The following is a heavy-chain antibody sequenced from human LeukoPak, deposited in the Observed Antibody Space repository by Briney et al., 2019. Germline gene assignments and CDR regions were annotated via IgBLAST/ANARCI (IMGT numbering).Heavy chain of an antibody. J-gene: IGHJ4*02. V-gene: IGHV1-18*01. Sequence: ASVKVSCKASGYTFTSYGISWVRQAPGQGLEWMGWISAYNGNTNYAQKLQGRVTMTTDTSTNTAYMELRSLRSDDTAVYYCARGGVDIVGATDFDYWGQGTLVTVSS. CDR1: GYTFTSYG. D-gene: IGHD1-26*01. CDR3: ARGGVDIVGATDFDY. CDR2: ISAYNGNT.